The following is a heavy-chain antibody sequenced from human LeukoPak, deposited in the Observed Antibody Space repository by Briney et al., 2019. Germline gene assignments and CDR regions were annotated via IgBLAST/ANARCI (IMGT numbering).Heavy chain of an antibody. CDR1: GYTFTSYG. CDR2: ISAYNGNT. Sequence: ASVKVSCKASGYTFTSYGISWVRQAPGQGLEWMGWISAYNGNTNYAQKLQGRVTMTTDTSTSTAYMELRSLRSDDTAVYYCARGLYYYGSGSQSNDDAFDIWGQGTMVTVSS. J-gene: IGHJ3*02. V-gene: IGHV1-18*01. D-gene: IGHD3-10*01. CDR3: ARGLYYYGSGSQSNDDAFDI.